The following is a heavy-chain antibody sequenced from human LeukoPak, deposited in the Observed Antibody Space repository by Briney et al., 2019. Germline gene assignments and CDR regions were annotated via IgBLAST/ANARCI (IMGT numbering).Heavy chain of an antibody. CDR2: IFYSGTT. V-gene: IGHV4-59*12. Sequence: SETLSLTCTVSGGSISSYYWSWIRQPPGKGLEWIGFIFYSGTTNYNPSLKSRVTISVDTSKNQFSLKLSSVTAADTAVYYCARGHVASSVTIAAAGIRLRGWFDPWGQGTLVTVSS. D-gene: IGHD6-13*01. CDR1: GGSISSYY. J-gene: IGHJ5*02. CDR3: ARGHVASSVTIAAAGIRLRGWFDP.